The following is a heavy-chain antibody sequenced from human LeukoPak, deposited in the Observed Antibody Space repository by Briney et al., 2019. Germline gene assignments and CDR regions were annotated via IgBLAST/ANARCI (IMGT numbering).Heavy chain of an antibody. J-gene: IGHJ3*02. CDR1: GGSISSSSYY. CDR3: ARAGYCDSTTCPDAFDI. Sequence: PSETLSLTCTVSGGSISSSSYYWGWIRQPPGKGLEWIGSIYYSGSTYYNPSLKSRVTISVDTSRNQLFLKMTSVTAADTAAYYCARAGYCDSTTCPDAFDIWGQETKVTVSS. CDR2: IYYSGST. D-gene: IGHD2-2*01. V-gene: IGHV4-39*07.